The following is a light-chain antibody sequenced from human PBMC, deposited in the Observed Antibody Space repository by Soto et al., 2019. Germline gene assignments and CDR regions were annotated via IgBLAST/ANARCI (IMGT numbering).Light chain of an antibody. CDR2: EVS. V-gene: IGLV2-23*02. CDR3: CSYAGITLYV. Sequence: QSVLTQSASVSGSPGQSITISCTGTSSDVGSYNLVSWYQQHPGKAPKLMIYEVSKRPSGVSNRFSGSKSGNTASLTISGLQADDETDYSCCSYAGITLYVFVTGTMVTVL. J-gene: IGLJ1*01. CDR1: SSDVGSYNL.